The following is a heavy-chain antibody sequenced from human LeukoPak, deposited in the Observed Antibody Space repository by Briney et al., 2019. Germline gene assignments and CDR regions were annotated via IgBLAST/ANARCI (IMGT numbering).Heavy chain of an antibody. CDR3: VKDCSRDWNGHWFDS. Sequence: GGSLRLSCAASGFTFSSYGMHWVRQAPGKGLEYVSATSANGDTTYYTDSVKGRFTISRDNSKNTVYLHMSSLRAEDTAVYFCVKDCSRDWNGHWFDSWGQGTLVTVSS. CDR1: GFTFSSYG. D-gene: IGHD1-1*01. J-gene: IGHJ5*01. CDR2: TSANGDTT. V-gene: IGHV3-64D*09.